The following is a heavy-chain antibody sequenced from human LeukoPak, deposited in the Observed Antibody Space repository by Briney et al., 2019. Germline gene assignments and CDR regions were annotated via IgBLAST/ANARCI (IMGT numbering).Heavy chain of an antibody. J-gene: IGHJ5*02. Sequence: GGSLRLSCAASGFTFSDYYMSWIRQAPGKGLEWVSYISSSGSTIYYADSVKGRFTISRDNAKNSLYLQMNSLRAEDTAVYYCLVDTAMVTGNWFGPWGQGTLVTVSS. CDR2: ISSSGSTI. CDR1: GFTFSDYY. V-gene: IGHV3-11*01. CDR3: LVDTAMVTGNWFGP. D-gene: IGHD5-18*01.